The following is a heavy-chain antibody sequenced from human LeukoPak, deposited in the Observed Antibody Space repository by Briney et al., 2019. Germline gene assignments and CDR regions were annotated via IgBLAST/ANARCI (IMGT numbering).Heavy chain of an antibody. Sequence: GESLKISCKGSGYSFTSYWVGWVRQMPGKGLGWMGIIYPGDSNARYSPSFQGQVTISADKSTSTAYLQWSSLKASDTAMYYCARHITTTDISWFDPWGQGTLVTVSS. CDR1: GYSFTSYW. V-gene: IGHV5-51*01. J-gene: IGHJ5*02. D-gene: IGHD1-1*01. CDR2: IYPGDSNA. CDR3: ARHITTTDISWFDP.